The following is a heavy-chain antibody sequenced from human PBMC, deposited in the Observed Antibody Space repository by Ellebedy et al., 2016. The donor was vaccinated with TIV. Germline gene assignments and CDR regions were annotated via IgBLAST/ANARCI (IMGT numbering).Heavy chain of an antibody. Sequence: GESLKISCAGSEFTFSDYYMTWIRQAPGKGLEWVSYISTGGSLKYYADSVKGRFTISRDNAENSLYLQMNSLRAEDTAVHYCAREHGDSSRGTFDSWGQGTLVIVSS. CDR2: ISTGGSLK. D-gene: IGHD1-7*01. V-gene: IGHV3-11*01. CDR3: AREHGDSSRGTFDS. CDR1: EFTFSDYY. J-gene: IGHJ4*02.